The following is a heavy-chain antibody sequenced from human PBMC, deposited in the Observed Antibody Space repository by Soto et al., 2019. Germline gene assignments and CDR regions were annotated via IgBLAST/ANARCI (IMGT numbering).Heavy chain of an antibody. CDR1: GFTFSKYY. Sequence: ASVNVSCKTSGFTFSKYYMHWLRQVPGQGLEWVGVINPSGRTTSYAQKFLGRVTVTRDASTATVYLELNSLRSGDTAVYYCARDLDVTTVTASFDSWGQGTLVTVSS. CDR2: INPSGRTT. J-gene: IGHJ4*02. V-gene: IGHV1-46*01. CDR3: ARDLDVTTVTASFDS. D-gene: IGHD4-17*01.